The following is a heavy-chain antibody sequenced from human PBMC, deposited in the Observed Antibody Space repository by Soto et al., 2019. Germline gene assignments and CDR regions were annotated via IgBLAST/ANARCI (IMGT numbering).Heavy chain of an antibody. Sequence: GGSLRLSCAASGFTFSSYGMSWVRQAPGKGLEWVSAISGSGGSTYYADSVKGRFTISRDNSKNTLYLQMNSLRAEDTAVYYCAKDLGYCSSTSCLYFDYWGQGTLVTVSS. J-gene: IGHJ4*02. CDR2: ISGSGGST. D-gene: IGHD2-2*01. CDR1: GFTFSSYG. CDR3: AKDLGYCSSTSCLYFDY. V-gene: IGHV3-23*01.